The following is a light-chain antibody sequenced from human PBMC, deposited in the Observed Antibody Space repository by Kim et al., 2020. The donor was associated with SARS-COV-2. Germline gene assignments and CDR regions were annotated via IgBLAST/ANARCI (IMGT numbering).Light chain of an antibody. Sequence: ASVKLKSTRSSGHGGYVSEWHQRQPEKGPRYLLKLNRDGSSRRGDGIPDRFSGSSSGDERYLSITGPQAEDEADYYCQAWGTGTVVFGGGTQLTVL. CDR1: SGHGGYV. V-gene: IGLV4-69*01. CDR3: QAWGTGTVV. J-gene: IGLJ2*01. CDR2: LNRDGSS.